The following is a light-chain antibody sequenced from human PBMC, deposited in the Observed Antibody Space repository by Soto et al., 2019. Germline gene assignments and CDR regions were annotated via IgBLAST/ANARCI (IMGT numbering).Light chain of an antibody. Sequence: EIVLTQSPGTLSLSLGERATLSCRASQTINNNYLAWYQQKPGQAPRLLIYGASSRATGIPDRFSGSGSGTDFTLSISRLEPEDFAVYYCQQYGSSPLFTFGPGTRVDI. CDR2: GAS. CDR1: QTINNNY. J-gene: IGKJ3*01. CDR3: QQYGSSPLFT. V-gene: IGKV3-20*01.